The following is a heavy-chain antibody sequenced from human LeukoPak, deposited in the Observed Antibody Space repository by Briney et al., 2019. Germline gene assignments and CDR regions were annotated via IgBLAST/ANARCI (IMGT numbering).Heavy chain of an antibody. CDR3: AKSGYINSWLNYFDY. D-gene: IGHD5-12*01. CDR1: GFTVSNYY. Sequence: GGSLRLSCAASGFTVSNYYMSWVRQAPGKGLEWVAVISYDGSNKYYADSVKGRFTISRDNSKNTLYLQMNSLRAEDTAVYYCAKSGYINSWLNYFDYWGQGTLVTVSS. CDR2: ISYDGSNK. V-gene: IGHV3-30*18. J-gene: IGHJ4*02.